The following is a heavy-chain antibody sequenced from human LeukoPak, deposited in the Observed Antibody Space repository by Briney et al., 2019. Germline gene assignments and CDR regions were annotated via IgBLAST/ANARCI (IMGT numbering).Heavy chain of an antibody. D-gene: IGHD3-3*01. CDR2: IRFDGSYK. CDR3: ARGFWSGYPPDV. CDR1: GFTFNSYG. J-gene: IGHJ6*04. Sequence: GGSLRLSCAASGFTFNSYGMHWVRQAPGKGLEWVAFIRFDGSYKDYADSVKGRFTISRDKSKNTLYLQMNSLRAEDTAMYYCARGFWSGYPPDVWGKGTTVTVSS. V-gene: IGHV3-30*02.